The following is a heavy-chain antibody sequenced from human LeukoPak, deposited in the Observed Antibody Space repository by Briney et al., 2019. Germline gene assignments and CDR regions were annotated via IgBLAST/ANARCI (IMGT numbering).Heavy chain of an antibody. CDR1: GFTFSDYA. CDR2: IGSSGVNT. CDR3: AKGRNSGSYFGIDP. Sequence: GGSLRLSCAASGFTFSDYAMSWVRQAPGKGLGWVSGIGSSGVNTDYATSVKGRFTISRDNTKSTLHLLMNSLRVEDTATYYCAKGRNSGSYFGIDPWGQGTPVSVSS. D-gene: IGHD3-10*01. J-gene: IGHJ5*02. V-gene: IGHV3-23*01.